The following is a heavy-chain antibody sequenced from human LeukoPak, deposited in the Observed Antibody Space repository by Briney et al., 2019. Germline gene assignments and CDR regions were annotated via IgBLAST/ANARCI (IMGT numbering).Heavy chain of an antibody. CDR2: MNPNSGNT. CDR3: ARGKGGYDPSDY. CDR1: GYTFTSYD. D-gene: IGHD5-12*01. Sequence: GASVKVSCKASGYTFTSYDINWVRQATGQGLEWMGWMNPNSGNTDYAQKFQGRVTITRNTSISTAYMELSSLRSEDTAVYYCARGKGGYDPSDYWGQGTLVTVSS. J-gene: IGHJ4*02. V-gene: IGHV1-8*03.